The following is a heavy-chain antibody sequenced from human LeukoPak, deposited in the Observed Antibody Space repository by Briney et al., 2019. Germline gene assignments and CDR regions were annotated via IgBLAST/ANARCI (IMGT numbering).Heavy chain of an antibody. J-gene: IGHJ4*02. D-gene: IGHD4-17*01. CDR3: ARETVIASSYDY. CDR2: IYYSGST. CDR1: RGSIRNYY. Sequence: SETLSLTCTVSRGSIRNYYWCWIRQSPGKELEWIGYIYYSGSTNYNPSLKSRVSISVDTSKNQFSLKLTSVTPADTAVYYCARETVIASSYDYWGQGILVTVSS. V-gene: IGHV4-59*01.